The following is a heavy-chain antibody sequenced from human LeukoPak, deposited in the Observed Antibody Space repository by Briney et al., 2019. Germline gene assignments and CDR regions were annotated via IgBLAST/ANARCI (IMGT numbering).Heavy chain of an antibody. CDR2: INPNSGGT. CDR3: ARGSFGYCSGGSCSWFDP. D-gene: IGHD2-15*01. Sequence: ASMKVSCKASGYTFNGYYIHWVRQAPGQGPEWMGWINPNSGGTNYAQKFQGRVTMTTDTSTSTAYMELRSLRSDDTAVYYCARGSFGYCSGGSCSWFDPWGQGTLVIVSS. J-gene: IGHJ5*02. CDR1: GYTFNGYY. V-gene: IGHV1-2*02.